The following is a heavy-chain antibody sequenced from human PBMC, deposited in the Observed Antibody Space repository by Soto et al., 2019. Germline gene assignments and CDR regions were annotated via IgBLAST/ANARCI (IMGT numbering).Heavy chain of an antibody. CDR1: GYRFSSSW. D-gene: IGHD2-21*02. Sequence: PGESLKISCQGTGYRFSSSWIGWVRQKPGKGLEWLGNVYPSDSDVRYSPAFEGQVTISADNSINTAYLQLLNLKASDTAIYYCARGRVGTAYFDYWGQGALVTVSS. CDR3: ARGRVGTAYFDY. CDR2: VYPSDSDV. V-gene: IGHV5-51*01. J-gene: IGHJ4*02.